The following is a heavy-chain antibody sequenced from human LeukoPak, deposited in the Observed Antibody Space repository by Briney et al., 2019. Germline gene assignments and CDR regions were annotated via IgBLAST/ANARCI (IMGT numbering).Heavy chain of an antibody. CDR1: GGSISSYY. CDR3: ARSVNSNYFDY. Sequence: SETLSLTCTVSGGSISSYYWSWIRQPPGKGLEWIGYIYYSGSTNYNPSLKSRVTISVDTSKNQFSLKLSSVTAADTAVYYCARSVNSNYFDYWGQGTLVTVSS. CDR2: IYYSGST. V-gene: IGHV4-59*01. D-gene: IGHD4-11*01. J-gene: IGHJ4*02.